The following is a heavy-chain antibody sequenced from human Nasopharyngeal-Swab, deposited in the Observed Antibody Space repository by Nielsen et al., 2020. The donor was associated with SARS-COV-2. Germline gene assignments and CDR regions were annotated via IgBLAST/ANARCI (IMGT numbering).Heavy chain of an antibody. J-gene: IGHJ3*02. Sequence: SETLSLTCTVSGGSISSGDYYWSWIRQPPGKGLEWIGYIYYSGSTYYNPSLKSRVTISVDTSKNQFSLKLSSVTAADTAMYYCARAIGRFTMIVVAIDAFDIWGQGTMVTVSS. D-gene: IGHD3-22*01. V-gene: IGHV4-30-4*01. CDR1: GGSISSGDYY. CDR3: ARAIGRFTMIVVAIDAFDI. CDR2: IYYSGST.